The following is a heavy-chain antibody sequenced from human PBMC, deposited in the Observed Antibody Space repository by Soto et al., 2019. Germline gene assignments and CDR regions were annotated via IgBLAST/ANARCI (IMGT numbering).Heavy chain of an antibody. J-gene: IGHJ4*02. D-gene: IGHD4-17*01. CDR3: ARGPDHATAGY. Sequence: QVQLQESGRGLVKPSQTLSLTCTVSGASISSGLYYWNWIRHLPGTGLDWIGCIHYSGILYYNPSPQDRLISSVDTSANPLSLKLTSVTAAPTAGYYRARGPDHATAGYWGQGILVTVSS. CDR2: IHYSGIL. CDR1: GASISSGLYY. V-gene: IGHV4-31*03.